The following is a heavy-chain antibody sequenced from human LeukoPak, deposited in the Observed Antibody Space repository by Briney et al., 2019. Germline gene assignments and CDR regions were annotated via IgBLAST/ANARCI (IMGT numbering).Heavy chain of an antibody. CDR1: GFTFSDYY. CDR2: IYSGGST. CDR3: AREIVVAGGYYFDY. D-gene: IGHD3-22*01. Sequence: GGSLRLSCAASGFTFSDYYMSWVRQAPGKGLEWVSVIYSGGSTYYADSVKGRFTISRDNSKNTLYLQMNSLRAEDTAVYYCAREIVVAGGYYFDYWGQGTLVTVSS. J-gene: IGHJ4*02. V-gene: IGHV3-66*01.